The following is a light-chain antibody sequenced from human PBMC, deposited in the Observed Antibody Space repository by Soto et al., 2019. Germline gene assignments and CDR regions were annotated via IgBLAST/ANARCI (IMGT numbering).Light chain of an antibody. CDR3: QQRSNWPIT. CDR1: QSVSSY. V-gene: IGKV3-11*01. J-gene: IGKJ5*01. Sequence: EIVVTQSPATLSLSPGERATLSWRTSQSVSSYFAWYQQKPGRAPRLLIYDASSRATGIPARFIGSGSGTDFTLTISSLEPEDFAVYYCQQRSNWPITFGQGTRLEIK. CDR2: DAS.